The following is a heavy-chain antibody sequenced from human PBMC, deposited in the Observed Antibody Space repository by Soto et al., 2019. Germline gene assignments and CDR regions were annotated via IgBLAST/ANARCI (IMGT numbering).Heavy chain of an antibody. Sequence: VGSLRLSCVASGFTFSTYWMHWVRQTPGEGLVWVSHTDSDGTFTTYADSVKGRFTISRDNSKNTLDLQMNSLRPEDTAVYYCAKGQNYYDSSGYPDYWGQGTLVTVS. D-gene: IGHD3-22*01. J-gene: IGHJ4*02. CDR3: AKGQNYYDSSGYPDY. CDR2: TDSDGTFT. CDR1: GFTFSTYW. V-gene: IGHV3-74*01.